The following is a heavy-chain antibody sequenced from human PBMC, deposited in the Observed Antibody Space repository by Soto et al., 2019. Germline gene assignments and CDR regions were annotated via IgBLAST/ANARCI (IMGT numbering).Heavy chain of an antibody. CDR2: IYWDEDK. CDR1: GFSFIRSGVG. CDR3: AHKGGRGAGMDV. Sequence: QITLKESGPTLVKPTQTLTLTCTFSGFSFIRSGVGVGWIRQPPGRALEWLALIYWDEDKRYSPSLKGRLTITKDTSTNEVVLTMTNVDPEDTGTYYCAHKGGRGAGMDVWGQGTTVTVS. J-gene: IGHJ6*02. V-gene: IGHV2-5*02. D-gene: IGHD2-15*01.